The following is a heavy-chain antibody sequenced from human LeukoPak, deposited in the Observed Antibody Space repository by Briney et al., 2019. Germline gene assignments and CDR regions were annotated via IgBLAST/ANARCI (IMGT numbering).Heavy chain of an antibody. J-gene: IGHJ6*02. V-gene: IGHV3-30*18. CDR2: ISSDGVNK. Sequence: GGSLRLSCAASGFTFSSYGMHWVRQAPGKGLEWVAVISSDGVNKYSADSVKGRFTISRDNSKNTLYLQMNSLRAEDTAVYYCAKAGDCSSTSCYEYYYGMDVWGQGTTVTVSS. CDR1: GFTFSSYG. CDR3: AKAGDCSSTSCYEYYYGMDV. D-gene: IGHD2-2*01.